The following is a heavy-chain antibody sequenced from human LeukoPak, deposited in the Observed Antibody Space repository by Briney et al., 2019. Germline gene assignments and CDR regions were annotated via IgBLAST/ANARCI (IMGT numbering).Heavy chain of an antibody. V-gene: IGHV4-4*07. CDR1: GGSLSGYY. Sequence: SETLSLTCTVSGGSLSGYYWSWIRQPAGEGLEWIGRIYTSGSTNYNPPLKSRATMPVDTSKNQFSLKLSSVAAADTALYYCARGSHYGDNNFDYWGQGTLVTVSS. J-gene: IGHJ4*02. D-gene: IGHD4-23*01. CDR3: ARGSHYGDNNFDY. CDR2: IYTSGST.